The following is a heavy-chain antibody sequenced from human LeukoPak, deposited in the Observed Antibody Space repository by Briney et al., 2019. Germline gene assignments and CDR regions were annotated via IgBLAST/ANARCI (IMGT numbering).Heavy chain of an antibody. CDR1: GYTFTSYA. D-gene: IGHD2-21*02. V-gene: IGHV7-4-1*02. J-gene: IGHJ6*02. CDR3: ATLPGVVVVTAPLGGMDV. CDR2: INTNTGNP. Sequence: GASVKVSCKASGYTFTSYAMNWVRQAPGQGLEWMGWINTNTGNPTYAQGFTGRFVFSLDTSVSTAYLQISSLKAEDTAVYYCATLPGVVVVTAPLGGMDVWGQGTTVTVS.